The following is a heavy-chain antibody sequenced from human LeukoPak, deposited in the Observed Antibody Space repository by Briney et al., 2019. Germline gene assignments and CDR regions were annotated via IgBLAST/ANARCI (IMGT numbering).Heavy chain of an antibody. CDR2: IYYSGST. V-gene: IGHV4-59*01. J-gene: IGHJ4*02. CDR3: ARERGGDSSGYFDY. CDR1: GGSISSYY. Sequence: SGTLSLTCTVSGGSISSYYWSWIRQPPGKGLEWIGCIYYSGSTNYNPSLKSRVTISVDTSKNQFSLNLSSVTAADTAVYYCARERGGDSSGYFDYWGQGTLVTVSS. D-gene: IGHD3-22*01.